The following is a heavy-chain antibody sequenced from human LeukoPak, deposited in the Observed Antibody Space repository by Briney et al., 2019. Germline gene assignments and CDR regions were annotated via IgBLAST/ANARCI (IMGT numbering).Heavy chain of an antibody. D-gene: IGHD6-13*01. V-gene: IGHV4-59*01. J-gene: IGHJ6*02. Sequence: SETLSLTCTVSGGSISSYYWSWIRQPPGKGLEWIGYIYYSGSTNYNPSLKSRVPISVDTSKNQFSLKLSSVTAADTAVYYCARDLIAAAGTNGMDVWGQGTTVTVSS. CDR2: IYYSGST. CDR3: ARDLIAAAGTNGMDV. CDR1: GGSISSYY.